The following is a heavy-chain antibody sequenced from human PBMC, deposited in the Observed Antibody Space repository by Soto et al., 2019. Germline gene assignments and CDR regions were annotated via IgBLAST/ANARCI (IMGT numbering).Heavy chain of an antibody. CDR1: GYTLTELS. CDR3: ATVGGYSSGWSLDY. Sequence: ASVKVSCKVSGYTLTELSMHWVRQAPGKGLEWMGGFDPEDGETIYAQKFQGRVTMTEDTSTDTAYMELSSLRSEDTAVYYCATVGGYSSGWSLDYWGQGTLVSVSS. V-gene: IGHV1-24*01. J-gene: IGHJ4*02. D-gene: IGHD6-19*01. CDR2: FDPEDGET.